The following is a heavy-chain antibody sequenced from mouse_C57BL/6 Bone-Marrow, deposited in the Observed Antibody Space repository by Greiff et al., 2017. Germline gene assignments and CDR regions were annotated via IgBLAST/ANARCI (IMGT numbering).Heavy chain of an antibody. Sequence: EVKLMESGGGLVQPKGSLKLSCAASGFSFNTYAMTWVRQAPGKGLEWVARIRSKSNNYATYYADSVKDRFTISRDDSESMLYLQMNKLKTEDTAMYYCVNWDVGYWGQGTTLTVAS. CDR1: GFSFNTYA. D-gene: IGHD4-1*01. V-gene: IGHV10-1*01. CDR2: IRSKSNNYAT. CDR3: VNWDVGY. J-gene: IGHJ2*01.